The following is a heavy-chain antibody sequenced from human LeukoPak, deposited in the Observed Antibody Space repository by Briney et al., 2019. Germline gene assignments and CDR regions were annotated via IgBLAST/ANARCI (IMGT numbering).Heavy chain of an antibody. CDR1: GCTFSSYA. V-gene: IGHV3-64D*09. D-gene: IGHD5-18*01. CDR2: ISSNGGST. CDR3: VKDLRDTAMVYYFDY. J-gene: IGHJ4*02. Sequence: GGSLRLSCSASGCTFSSYAMHWVRQAPGKGLEYVSAISSNGGSTYYADSVKGRFTISRDNSKNTLYLQMSSLRAEDTAVYYCVKDLRDTAMVYYFDYWGQGTLVTVSS.